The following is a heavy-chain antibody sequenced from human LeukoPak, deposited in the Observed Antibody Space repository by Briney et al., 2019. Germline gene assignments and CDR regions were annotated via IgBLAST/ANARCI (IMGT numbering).Heavy chain of an antibody. Sequence: GASVKVSCKASGYTFTGYFMHWVRQAPGQGLKWMGWINPNSGGTNYAQKFQGRVTMTRDTSISTAYMELSRLRSDDTAVYYCARDIVVVPAALGYWGQGTLVTVSS. D-gene: IGHD2-2*01. J-gene: IGHJ4*02. V-gene: IGHV1-2*02. CDR1: GYTFTGYF. CDR2: INPNSGGT. CDR3: ARDIVVVPAALGY.